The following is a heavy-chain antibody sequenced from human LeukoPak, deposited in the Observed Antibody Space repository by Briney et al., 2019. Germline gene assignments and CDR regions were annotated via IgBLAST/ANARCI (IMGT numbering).Heavy chain of an antibody. D-gene: IGHD3-9*01. V-gene: IGHV4-4*07. CDR3: AKAYYDILTGYSMDAFDI. CDR1: GGSISSYY. CDR2: IYTSGST. J-gene: IGHJ3*02. Sequence: SETLSLTCTVSGGSISSYYWSWIRQPAGKGLEWIGRIYTSGSTNYNPSLKSRVTMSVDTSKNQFSLKLSSVTAADTAVYYCAKAYYDILTGYSMDAFDIWGQGTMVTVSS.